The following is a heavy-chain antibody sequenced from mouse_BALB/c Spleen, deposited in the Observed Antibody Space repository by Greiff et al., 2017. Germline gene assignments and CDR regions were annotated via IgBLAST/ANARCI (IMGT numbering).Heavy chain of an antibody. CDR1: GFSLTSYG. CDR2: IWSGGST. V-gene: IGHV2-2*02. CDR3: AGRSYYGYDDGWFAY. J-gene: IGHJ3*01. D-gene: IGHD2-9*01. Sequence: VQLVESGPGLVQPSQSLSITCTVSGFSLTSYGVHWVRPSPGKGLEWLGVIWSGGSTDYNAAFISRLSISKDNSKSQVFFKMNSLQANDPAIYYCAGRSYYGYDDGWFAYWGQGTLVTVSA.